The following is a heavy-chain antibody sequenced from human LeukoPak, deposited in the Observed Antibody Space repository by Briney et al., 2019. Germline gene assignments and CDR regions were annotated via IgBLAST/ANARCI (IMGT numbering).Heavy chain of an antibody. CDR2: INHSGST. CDR3: ARDRGSSGWYGTNYYFDY. V-gene: IGHV4-34*01. Sequence: SETLSLTYAVYGGSFSGYYWSWIRQPPGKGLECIGEINHSGSTNYNPSLKSRVTISVDTSKTQFSLKLTSVTVADTAVYYCARDRGSSGWYGTNYYFDYWGQGTLVTVSS. D-gene: IGHD6-19*01. CDR1: GGSFSGYY. J-gene: IGHJ4*02.